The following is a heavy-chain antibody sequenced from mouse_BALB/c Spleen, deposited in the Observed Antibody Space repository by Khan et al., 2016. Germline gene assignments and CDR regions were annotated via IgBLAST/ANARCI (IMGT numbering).Heavy chain of an antibody. V-gene: IGHV14-3*02. J-gene: IGHJ3*01. CDR3: ARAPYDYDVGFAY. CDR1: GFNIKDTY. Sequence: VQLQQSGAELVKPGASVKLSCTASGFNIKDTYMHWVKQRPEQGLEWIGRIDPANGNTKYDPKFQGKATITADTSSNTASLQLSSLTSEDTAVSYYARAPYDYDVGFAYWGQGTLVTVSA. D-gene: IGHD2-4*01. CDR2: IDPANGNT.